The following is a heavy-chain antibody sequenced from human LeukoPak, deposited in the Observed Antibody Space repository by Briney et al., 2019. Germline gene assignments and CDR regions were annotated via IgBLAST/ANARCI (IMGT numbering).Heavy chain of an antibody. J-gene: IGHJ4*02. Sequence: GESLKISCKGSGYSFTRYWIGWVRQMPGKGLEWMGIIYPGDSDTRYSPSFQGQVTISADKSISTAYLQWSSLKASDTAMYYCARGPRTYYYDSSGYYYNYWGQGTLVTVSS. CDR1: GYSFTRYW. CDR3: ARGPRTYYYDSSGYYYNY. CDR2: IYPGDSDT. D-gene: IGHD3-22*01. V-gene: IGHV5-51*01.